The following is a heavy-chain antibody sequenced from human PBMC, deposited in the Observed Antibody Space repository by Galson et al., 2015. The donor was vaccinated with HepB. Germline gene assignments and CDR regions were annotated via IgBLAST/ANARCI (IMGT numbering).Heavy chain of an antibody. J-gene: IGHJ4*02. CDR1: GFTFSSYA. CDR2: ISLSDVST. V-gene: IGHV3-23*01. CDR3: AKNAGRWESFDS. D-gene: IGHD1-26*01. Sequence: SLRLSCAASGFTFSSYAMTWVRQAPGKGLEWVSSISLSDVSTYYADSVKGRFAISRDKSKNTLYLQLNSLRADDTAVYYCAKNAGRWESFDSWGQGTLVTVSS.